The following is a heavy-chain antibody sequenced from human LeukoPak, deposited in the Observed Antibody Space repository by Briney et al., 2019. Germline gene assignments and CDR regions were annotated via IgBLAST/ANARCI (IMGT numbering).Heavy chain of an antibody. CDR1: GDSVSSNSAA. CDR3: ARFGDSEKEIDAFDI. Sequence: PSQTLSLTCAVSGDSVSSNSAASNWIRQSPSRGLEWLGRTYYRSNWYNDYAVSVKSRITINPDTSKDQFSLQLNSVTPEDTAVYYCARFGDSEKEIDAFDIWGQGTMVTVSS. J-gene: IGHJ3*02. V-gene: IGHV6-1*01. CDR2: TYYRSNWYN. D-gene: IGHD3-10*01.